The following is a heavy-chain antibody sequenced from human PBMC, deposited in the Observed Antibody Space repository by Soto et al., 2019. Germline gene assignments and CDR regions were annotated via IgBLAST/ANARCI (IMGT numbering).Heavy chain of an antibody. Sequence: QVQLEESGGGLVKPGGSLRLSCAASGFTFSDYSMSWIRQAPGKGLEWVSYISGGDNNIYYADSVKGRFAISRDNTNNSLYLQMNSLRVDDTAGYYCAGCYGDDPYNWFDPWGQGALGTVSS. CDR2: ISGGDNNI. CDR1: GFTFSDYS. CDR3: AGCYGDDPYNWFDP. D-gene: IGHD4-17*01. V-gene: IGHV3-11*01. J-gene: IGHJ5*02.